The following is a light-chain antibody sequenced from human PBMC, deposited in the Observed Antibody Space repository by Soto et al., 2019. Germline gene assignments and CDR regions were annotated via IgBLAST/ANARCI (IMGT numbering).Light chain of an antibody. Sequence: DIQMTQSPSSLSASVGDRVTVTCRASQSISTYLYWYQQKPGKAPKLLIYAASSLETGVPSRFSGCGSGTDFTLTISSLQPEDFATYFCQQSYTTPFTFGPGTKVDIK. CDR1: QSISTY. J-gene: IGKJ3*01. CDR2: AAS. CDR3: QQSYTTPFT. V-gene: IGKV1-39*01.